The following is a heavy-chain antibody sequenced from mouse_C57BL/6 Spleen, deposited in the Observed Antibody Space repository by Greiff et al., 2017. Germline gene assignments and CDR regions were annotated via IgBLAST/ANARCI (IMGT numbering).Heavy chain of an antibody. Sequence: QVQLQQPGAELVMPGASVKLSCKASGYTFTSYWMHWVKQRPGQGLEWIGEIDPSDSYTNYNQKFKGKSTLTVDKSSSTAYMQLSSLTSEDSAVYYCARGPDYYGSLAWFAYWGQGTLVTVSA. CDR1: GYTFTSYW. J-gene: IGHJ3*01. D-gene: IGHD1-1*01. CDR3: ARGPDYYGSLAWFAY. CDR2: IDPSDSYT. V-gene: IGHV1-69*01.